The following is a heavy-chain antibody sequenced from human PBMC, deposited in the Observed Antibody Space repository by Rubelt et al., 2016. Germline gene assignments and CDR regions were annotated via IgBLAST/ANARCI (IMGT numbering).Heavy chain of an antibody. D-gene: IGHD6-13*01. Sequence: EVQLVQPGAEVKKPGESLRISCKGSGYNFTTYWISWVRQTPGKGLEWMGRIDPSDSYINYSPSFQGNVTISADKSISTAYLQWSSLKASDTAMYYCGRGNSWYPLWGQGTLVTVSS. J-gene: IGHJ4*02. CDR1: GYNFTTYW. CDR3: GRGNSWYPL. V-gene: IGHV5-10-1*01. CDR2: IDPSDSYI.